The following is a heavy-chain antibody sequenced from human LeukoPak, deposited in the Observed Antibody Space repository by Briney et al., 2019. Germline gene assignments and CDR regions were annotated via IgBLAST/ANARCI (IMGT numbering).Heavy chain of an antibody. Sequence: SGTLSLPCAVSGGSISSGNWWNWVRQSPGKGLEWIGEIYHSGSTKYNPSLKSRVTISVQKSKNQFSLKLTSVTAADTAVYYCAREQMPPGGYCSGTSCHGDWYFDLWGRGTLVTVSS. V-gene: IGHV4-4*02. CDR1: GGSISSGNW. CDR2: IYHSGST. D-gene: IGHD2-2*01. CDR3: AREQMPPGGYCSGTSCHGDWYFDL. J-gene: IGHJ2*01.